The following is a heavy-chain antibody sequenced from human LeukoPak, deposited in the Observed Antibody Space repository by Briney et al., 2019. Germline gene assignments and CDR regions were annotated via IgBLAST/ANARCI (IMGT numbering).Heavy chain of an antibody. CDR1: GFTFSSYW. Sequence: GGSLRLSCAASGFTFSSYWMHWVRQAPGKGLVWVSRINSDGSSTSYADSVKGRFTISRGNAKNTLYLQMNSLRAEDTAVYYCARGVTIFGVVIKFYNWFDPWGQGTLVTVSS. V-gene: IGHV3-74*01. CDR3: ARGVTIFGVVIKFYNWFDP. CDR2: INSDGSST. J-gene: IGHJ5*02. D-gene: IGHD3-3*01.